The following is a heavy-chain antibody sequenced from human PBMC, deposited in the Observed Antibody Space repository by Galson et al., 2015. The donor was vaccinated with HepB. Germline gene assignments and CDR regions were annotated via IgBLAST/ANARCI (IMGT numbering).Heavy chain of an antibody. CDR2: IDPTDSYT. CDR3: ARSWTAVDAFDI. D-gene: IGHD1-1*01. CDR1: GYGFTSYW. Sequence: QSGAEVKKSGESLRISCKGSGYGFTSYWIIWVRQMPGKGLEYMGRIDPTDSYTNYIPSLEGHVTISADKSISTSYLQWSSLKASDTAIYYCARSWTAVDAFDIWGQGTMVTVSP. V-gene: IGHV5-10-1*01. J-gene: IGHJ3*02.